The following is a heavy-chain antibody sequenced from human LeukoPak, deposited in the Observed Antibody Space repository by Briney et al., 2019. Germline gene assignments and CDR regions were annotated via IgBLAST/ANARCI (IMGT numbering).Heavy chain of an antibody. J-gene: IGHJ4*02. D-gene: IGHD4-17*01. V-gene: IGHV4-4*07. CDR1: GDSISSYY. Sequence: PSETLSLTCSVSGDSISSYYWSWIRQPAGKGLELLGRIYTSGSTNYNPSLESRVTMSIDTSKNEFSLKLTSVTAADTAVYLRARGIYGDYGLGYWGQGTLVTVSS. CDR3: ARGIYGDYGLGY. CDR2: IYTSGST.